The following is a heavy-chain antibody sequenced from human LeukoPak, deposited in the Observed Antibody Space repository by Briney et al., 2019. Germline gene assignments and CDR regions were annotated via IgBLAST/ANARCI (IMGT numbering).Heavy chain of an antibody. V-gene: IGHV3-30*04. J-gene: IGHJ3*01. Sequence: GGSLRLSCAASGFTFSNYAMHWVRQAPGMGLEWVAVISYDGRNKQYADSVKGRFTISRDNTRSTVDLQMNSLRVEDTGIYYCARDEIPSGTWGQGTMVIVSS. CDR3: ARDEIPSGT. D-gene: IGHD6-25*01. CDR2: ISYDGRNK. CDR1: GFTFSNYA.